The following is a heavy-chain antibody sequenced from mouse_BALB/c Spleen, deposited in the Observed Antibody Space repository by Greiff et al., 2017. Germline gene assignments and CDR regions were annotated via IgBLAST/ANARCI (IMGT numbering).Heavy chain of an antibody. J-gene: IGHJ4*01. CDR1: GYTFTSYW. V-gene: IGHV1-7*01. Sequence: VQLQQSGAELAKPGASVKMSCKASGYTFTSYWMHWVKQRPGQGLEWIGYINPSTGYTEYNQKFKDKATLTADKSSSTAYMQLSSLTSEDSAVYYCARSRWLDAMDYWGQGTSVTVSS. D-gene: IGHD2-3*01. CDR2: INPSTGYT. CDR3: ARSRWLDAMDY.